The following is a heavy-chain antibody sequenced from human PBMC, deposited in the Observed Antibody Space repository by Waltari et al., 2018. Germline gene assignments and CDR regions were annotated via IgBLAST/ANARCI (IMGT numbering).Heavy chain of an antibody. CDR3: AMLSPRYCSGGSCYPEY. CDR2: NYYGRGI. Sequence: QVQLQESGPGLVKPSETLSLTCTVSGGSISSYYWSWIRQPPGKGLEWIGYNYYGRGINYNPALKGRVTIAVDTSKNQFALKLGSGTAADTAVYYCAMLSPRYCSGGSCYPEYWGQGTLVTVSS. CDR1: GGSISSYY. D-gene: IGHD2-15*01. V-gene: IGHV4-59*01. J-gene: IGHJ4*02.